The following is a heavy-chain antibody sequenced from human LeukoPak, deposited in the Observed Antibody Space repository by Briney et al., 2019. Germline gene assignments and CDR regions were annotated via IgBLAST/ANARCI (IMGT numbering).Heavy chain of an antibody. CDR1: GFTFSNAW. V-gene: IGHV3-15*01. CDR3: ARDPSSSAQGMDV. D-gene: IGHD1-26*01. Sequence: GGSLRLSCAASGFTFSNAWMSWVRQAPGKGLEWVGRIKSKTDGGTTEYAAPVKGRFTISRDDSKNTLYLQMNSLRAEDTAVYYCARDPSSSAQGMDVWGKGTTVTISS. J-gene: IGHJ6*04. CDR2: IKSKTDGGTT.